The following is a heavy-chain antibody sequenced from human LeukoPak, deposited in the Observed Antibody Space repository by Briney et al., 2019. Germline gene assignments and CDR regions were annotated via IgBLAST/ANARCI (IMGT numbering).Heavy chain of an antibody. CDR1: GASISSYY. CDR2: VYSSGST. Sequence: SETLSLTCTVSGASISSYYWGWIRQPAGKGLEWIGRVYSSGSTNYNPSLKSRVTMSEDTSKNQFSLKLRSVTAADTAVYYCARDPDGYNWFDSWGQGTQATVST. CDR3: ARDPDGYNWFDS. V-gene: IGHV4-4*07. D-gene: IGHD1-14*01. J-gene: IGHJ5*01.